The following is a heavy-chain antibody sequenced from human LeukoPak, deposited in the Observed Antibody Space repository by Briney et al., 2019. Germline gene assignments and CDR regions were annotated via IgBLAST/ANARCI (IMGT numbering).Heavy chain of an antibody. CDR3: ALDWGKWELPRYYYYYGMDV. CDR1: GYTFTGYY. J-gene: IGHJ6*02. V-gene: IGHV1-69*13. D-gene: IGHD1-26*01. Sequence: SVKVSCRASGYTFTGYYMSWVRQAPGQGLEWMGGIIPIFGTANYAQKFQGRVTITADESTSTAYMELSSLRSEDTAVYYCALDWGKWELPRYYYYYGMDVWGQGTTVTVSS. CDR2: IIPIFGTA.